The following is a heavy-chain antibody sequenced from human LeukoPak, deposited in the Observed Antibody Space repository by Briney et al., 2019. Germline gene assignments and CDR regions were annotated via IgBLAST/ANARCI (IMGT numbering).Heavy chain of an antibody. V-gene: IGHV4-39*07. D-gene: IGHD4-17*01. CDR2: IFYTGSI. Sequence: SETLSLTCTVSGGSIRSSTYYWGWIRQSPGKGLEWIGSIFYTGSIYYNPSLKSRVTISVDTSKNQFSLKLSSVTAADTAVYYCASQIYGDYAGGRFDPWGQGTLVTVSS. CDR1: GGSIRSSTYY. CDR3: ASQIYGDYAGGRFDP. J-gene: IGHJ5*02.